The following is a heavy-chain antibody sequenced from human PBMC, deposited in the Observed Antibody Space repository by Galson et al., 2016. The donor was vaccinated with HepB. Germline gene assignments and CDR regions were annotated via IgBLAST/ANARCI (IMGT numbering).Heavy chain of an antibody. J-gene: IGHJ5*02. Sequence: QVRLQESGPGLVKPSQTLSLTCTVSGVSISSAGNYWTWVRQHPAKALEWIGNRYSSGTTNTNPSLKTRVTISKDTSKNQFSLQLTSVTPADTAVYFCARAVTFAATKGGWLDPWGQGTLVTVSS. CDR1: GVSISSAGNY. CDR3: ARAVTFAATKGGWLDP. V-gene: IGHV4-31*03. D-gene: IGHD3-10*01. CDR2: RYSSGTT.